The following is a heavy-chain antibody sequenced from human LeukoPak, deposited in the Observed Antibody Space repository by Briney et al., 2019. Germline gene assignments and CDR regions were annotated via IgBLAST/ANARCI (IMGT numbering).Heavy chain of an antibody. CDR1: GGSFSGYY. V-gene: IGHV4-34*01. Sequence: PSETLSLTCAVYGGSFSGYYWSWIRQPPGKGLEWIGEINHSGSTNYNPSLKSRVTVSVDTSKNQFSLKLSSVTAADTAVYYCAYGLRRIAFDIWGQGTMVTVSS. J-gene: IGHJ3*02. CDR2: INHSGST. CDR3: AYGLRRIAFDI. D-gene: IGHD4-17*01.